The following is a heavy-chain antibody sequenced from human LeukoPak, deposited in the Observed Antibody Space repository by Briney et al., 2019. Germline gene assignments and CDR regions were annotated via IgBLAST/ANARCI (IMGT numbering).Heavy chain of an antibody. CDR3: ARDELAVAKKGFLDS. CDR2: IWYDGSNK. J-gene: IGHJ4*02. V-gene: IGHV3-33*01. CDR1: GVIFSSYG. D-gene: IGHD6-19*01. Sequence: GGSLRLSCAASGVIFSSYGMHWVRQAPGKGLELVAVIWYDGSNKYYADSVKGRFTISRDNSKNTLYLQVNSLRAEDTAVYYCARDELAVAKKGFLDSWGQGTLVTVSS.